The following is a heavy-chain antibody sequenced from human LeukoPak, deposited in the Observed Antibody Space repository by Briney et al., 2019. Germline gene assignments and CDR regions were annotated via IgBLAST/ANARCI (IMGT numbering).Heavy chain of an antibody. D-gene: IGHD2-2*01. V-gene: IGHV4-34*01. CDR2: INHSGST. CDR1: GGSFSGYY. Sequence: SETLSLTCAVYGGSFSGYYWSWIRQPPGKGLEWIGEINHSGSTNYNPSLKSRVTISVDTSKSQFSLKLSSVTAADTAVYYCARGGCSSTSCSSYDWFDPWGQGTLVTVSS. CDR3: ARGGCSSTSCSSYDWFDP. J-gene: IGHJ5*02.